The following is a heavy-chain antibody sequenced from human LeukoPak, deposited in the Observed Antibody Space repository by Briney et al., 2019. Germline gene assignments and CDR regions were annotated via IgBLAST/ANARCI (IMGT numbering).Heavy chain of an antibody. D-gene: IGHD2-21*02. V-gene: IGHV3-23*01. J-gene: IGHJ4*02. CDR2: ISGSGDST. Sequence: GGSLRLSCAASGFTFSTYAVNWVRQAPGKGLEWVSTISGSGDSTYYADSVKGRFTISRDNAKNSLYLQMNSLRAEDTALYYCARRIGDSSLNYFDYWGQGALVTVSS. CDR3: ARRIGDSSLNYFDY. CDR1: GFTFSTYA.